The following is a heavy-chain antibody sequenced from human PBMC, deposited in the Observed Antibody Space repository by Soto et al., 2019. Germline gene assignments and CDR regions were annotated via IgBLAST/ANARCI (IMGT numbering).Heavy chain of an antibody. CDR2: IIPLFGTT. D-gene: IGHD3-10*01. Sequence: QVQVVQSGVEVMRPGSSVKVSCKASGDTFKNCVISWVRQAPGQGLEWMGGIIPLFGTTDFAQRFQGGLTITTDESTTTAYMELSRLRSEDTATYYCAAELGFGKLSVVWGQGTTVIVSS. J-gene: IGHJ6*02. CDR1: GDTFKNCV. V-gene: IGHV1-69*01. CDR3: AAELGFGKLSVV.